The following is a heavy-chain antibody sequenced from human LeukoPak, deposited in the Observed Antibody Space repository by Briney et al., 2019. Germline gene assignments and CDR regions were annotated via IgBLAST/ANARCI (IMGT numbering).Heavy chain of an antibody. V-gene: IGHV3-7*01. J-gene: IGHJ4*02. CDR2: IKKDGSEK. Sequence: SCKASGGTFSSYGMHWVRQAPGKGLEWVADIKKDGSEKYFVDSVKGRFTISRDNAKNTLYLQMNSLRAEDTAVYYCARDGGFLGVGNFDCWGQGTLVTVSS. D-gene: IGHD3-3*01. CDR3: ARDGGFLGVGNFDC. CDR1: GGTFSSYG.